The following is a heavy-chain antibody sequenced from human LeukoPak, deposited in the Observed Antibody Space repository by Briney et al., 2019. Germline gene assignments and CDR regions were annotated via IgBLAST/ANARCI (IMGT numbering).Heavy chain of an antibody. J-gene: IGHJ3*02. CDR3: ARAAYNWNYVAFDI. CDR2: IYYSGST. Sequence: PSQTLSLTCTVSGGSVSSGDYYWSWIRQSPGKGLEWIGYIYYSGSTSYNPSLKSRVTISVDTSKNQFSLKLSSVTAADTAVYYCARAAYNWNYVAFDIWGQGTMVTVSS. V-gene: IGHV4-30-4*01. CDR1: GGSVSSGDYY. D-gene: IGHD1-7*01.